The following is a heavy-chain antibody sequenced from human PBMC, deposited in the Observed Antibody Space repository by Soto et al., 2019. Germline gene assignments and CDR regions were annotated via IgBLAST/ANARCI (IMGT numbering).Heavy chain of an antibody. CDR2: FDPEDGET. CDR3: ATGGLGYCTNGVCYKGMDV. Sequence: ASVKVSCKVSGYTLTELSMHWVRQAPGKGLEWMGGFDPEDGETIYAQKFQGRVTMTEDTSTDTAYVELSSLRSEDTAVYYCATGGLGYCTNGVCYKGMDVWGQGTTVTVSS. D-gene: IGHD2-8*01. V-gene: IGHV1-24*01. CDR1: GYTLTELS. J-gene: IGHJ6*02.